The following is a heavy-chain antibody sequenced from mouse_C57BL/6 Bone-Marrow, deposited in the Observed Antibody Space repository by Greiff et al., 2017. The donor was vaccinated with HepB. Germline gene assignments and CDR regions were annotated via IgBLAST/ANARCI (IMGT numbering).Heavy chain of an antibody. CDR1: GFTFSNYW. Sequence: EVKLVESGGGLVQPGGSMKLSCVASGFTFSNYWMNWVRQSPEKGLEWVAQIRLKSDNYATHYAESVKGRFTISRDDSKSSVYLQMNNLRAEDTGIYYCTTTVVGFYYAMDYWGQVTSVTVSS. D-gene: IGHD1-1*01. CDR3: TTTVVGFYYAMDY. J-gene: IGHJ4*01. CDR2: IRLKSDNYAT. V-gene: IGHV6-3*01.